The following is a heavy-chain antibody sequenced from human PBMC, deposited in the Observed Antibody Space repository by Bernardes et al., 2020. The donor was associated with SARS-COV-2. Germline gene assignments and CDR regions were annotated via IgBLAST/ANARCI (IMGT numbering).Heavy chain of an antibody. V-gene: IGHV3-7*02. J-gene: IGHJ1*01. Sequence: GGSLRLSCAASDFSISRFYMSWVRQAPGKGLEWVAKITEDGGIEEYVDSVKGRFTISRDNAKNTMYLQMNSLRAEDTAVYYCASRGLEPGPGAYLQYWGQGTLVTVSS. CDR1: DFSISRFY. CDR3: ASRGLEPGPGAYLQY. D-gene: IGHD1-1*01. CDR2: ITEDGGIE.